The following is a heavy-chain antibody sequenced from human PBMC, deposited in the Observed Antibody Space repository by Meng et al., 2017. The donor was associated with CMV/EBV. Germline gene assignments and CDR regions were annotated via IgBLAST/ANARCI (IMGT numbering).Heavy chain of an antibody. CDR3: ARLKLLSCWFDP. V-gene: IGHV4-39*01. CDR1: GGSISSSSYY. D-gene: IGHD2-2*01. J-gene: IGHJ5*02. Sequence: SETLSPTCTVSGGSISSSSYYWGWIRQPPGKGLEWIGSIYYSGSTYYNPSLKSRVTISVDTSKNQFSLKLSSVTAADTAVYYCARLKLLSCWFDPWGQGTLVTVSS. CDR2: IYYSGST.